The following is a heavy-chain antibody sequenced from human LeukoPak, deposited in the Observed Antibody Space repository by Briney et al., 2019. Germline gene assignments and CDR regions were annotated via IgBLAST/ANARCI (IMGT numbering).Heavy chain of an antibody. CDR2: INHSGST. CDR1: GGFISNYY. CDR3: ASRQLWLRVHAFDI. D-gene: IGHD5-18*01. V-gene: IGHV4-34*01. Sequence: SETLSLTCTVSGGFISNYYWSWIRQPPGKGLEWIGEINHSGSTNYNPSLKSRVTISVDTSKNQFSLKLSSVTAADTAVYYCASRQLWLRVHAFDIWGQGTMVTVSS. J-gene: IGHJ3*02.